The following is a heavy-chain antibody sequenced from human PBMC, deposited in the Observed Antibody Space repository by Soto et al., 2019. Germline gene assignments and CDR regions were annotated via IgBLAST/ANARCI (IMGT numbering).Heavy chain of an antibody. Sequence: TLSLTCTVSGVSISSGDYYWSWIRQPPGKGLEWIGYIYYSGSTYYNTSLKSRVTISVDTSKNQFSLTLSSVTAADTAVSYCASWYLALYYFDYWGQGTLVTVSS. D-gene: IGHD6-13*01. CDR1: GVSISSGDYY. CDR3: ASWYLALYYFDY. J-gene: IGHJ4*02. V-gene: IGHV4-30-4*01. CDR2: IYYSGST.